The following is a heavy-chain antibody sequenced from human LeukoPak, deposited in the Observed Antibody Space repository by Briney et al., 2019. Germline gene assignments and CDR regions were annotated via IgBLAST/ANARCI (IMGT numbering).Heavy chain of an antibody. V-gene: IGHV6-1*01. D-gene: IGHD5-24*01. J-gene: IGHJ4*02. CDR2: TYYRSKWYN. Sequence: SQTLSLTSALSGDSVSRTNIAWNWVRQSPSRGLEWLGRTYYRSKWYNDYAVSVQSRIIINPDTSKNQFSLQLNSVTPEDTAVYYCARGIGWPYFDYWGQGTLVTVSS. CDR3: ARGIGWPYFDY. CDR1: GDSVSRTNIA.